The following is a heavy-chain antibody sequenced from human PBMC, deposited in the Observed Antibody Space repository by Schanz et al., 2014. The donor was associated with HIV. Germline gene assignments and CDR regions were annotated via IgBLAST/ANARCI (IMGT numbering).Heavy chain of an antibody. CDR3: AKVGRIYSTTWIDH. CDR1: GFTFSSYG. J-gene: IGHJ4*02. CDR2: IWYDGTNI. Sequence: QVQLVESGGGVVQPGRSLRLSCAASGFTFSSYGMHWVRPAPGKGLEWEAIIWYDGTNIDYADSVKGRFTVSRDNSKNTVYLQMNSLRGEDSAVYYCAKVGRIYSTTWIDHWGQGTLVTVSS. D-gene: IGHD6-13*01. V-gene: IGHV3-33*06.